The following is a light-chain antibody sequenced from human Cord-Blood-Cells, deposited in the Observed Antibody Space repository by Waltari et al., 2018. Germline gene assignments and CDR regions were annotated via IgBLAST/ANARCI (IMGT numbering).Light chain of an antibody. CDR1: QSVSSN. V-gene: IGKV3-15*01. CDR3: QQYNNWPYT. Sequence: EIVMKQSPATLSVSPGERATLSCRASQSVSSNLAWYQQKPGQAPRLLIYGASTRATGIPARFSGSGSETEFTLTISSLQSEDFAVYYCQQYNNWPYTFGQGTKLEIK. J-gene: IGKJ2*01. CDR2: GAS.